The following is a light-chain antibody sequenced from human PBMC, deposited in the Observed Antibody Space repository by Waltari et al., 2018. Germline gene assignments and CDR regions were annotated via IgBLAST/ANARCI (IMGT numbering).Light chain of an antibody. CDR3: QSYDSSLSASV. CDR1: NANIGAGYD. J-gene: IGLJ2*01. V-gene: IGLV1-40*01. CDR2: GTT. Sequence: QSVLTQPPSLSGAPGQRVTISCTGSNANIGAGYDVPWYQQFPGRAPKLLIYGTTNRPSGVPDRFSGSRSGTSASLAISGLQAEDEADFYCQSYDSSLSASVFGGGTKLTVL.